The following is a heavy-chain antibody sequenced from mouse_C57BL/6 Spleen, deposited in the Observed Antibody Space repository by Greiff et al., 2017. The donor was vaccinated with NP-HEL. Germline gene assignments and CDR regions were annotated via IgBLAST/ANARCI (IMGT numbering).Heavy chain of an antibody. CDR3: AIDGLNVYADAPFDY. CDR2: IDPNSGGT. Sequence: VQLQQSGAELVKPGASVKLSCKASGYTFTSYWMHWVKQRPGRGLEWIGRIDPNSGGTKYNEKFKSKATLTVDKPSSTAYMQLSSLTSEDSAVFFCAIDGLNVYADAPFDYWGQGTLVTVSA. D-gene: IGHD2-2*01. V-gene: IGHV1-72*01. CDR1: GYTFTSYW. J-gene: IGHJ3*01.